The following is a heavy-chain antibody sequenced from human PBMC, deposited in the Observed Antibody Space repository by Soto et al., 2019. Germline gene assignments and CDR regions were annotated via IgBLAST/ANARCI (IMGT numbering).Heavy chain of an antibody. J-gene: IGHJ4*02. D-gene: IGHD2-2*01. CDR3: ATRPRWDCSSTSCYGPVDY. Sequence: SETLSLTCTVSGGSISSSSYYWGWIRQPPGKGLEWIGSIYYSGSTYYNPSLKSRVTISVDTSKNQFSLKLSSVTAADTAVYYCATRPRWDCSSTSCYGPVDYWGQGTLVTVSS. V-gene: IGHV4-39*01. CDR1: GGSISSSSYY. CDR2: IYYSGST.